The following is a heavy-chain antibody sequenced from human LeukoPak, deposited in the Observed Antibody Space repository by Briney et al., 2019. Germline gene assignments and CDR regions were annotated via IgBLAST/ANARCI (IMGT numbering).Heavy chain of an antibody. Sequence: GGSLRLSCAASGFTFSNAWMSWVRQAPGKGLEWVANIKQDGSEKYYVDSVKGRFTISRDNAKNSLYLQMNSLRAEDTAVYYCARGDFVVVPAAAYYYYYMDVWGKGTTVTVSS. J-gene: IGHJ6*03. CDR2: IKQDGSEK. CDR3: ARGDFVVVPAAAYYYYYMDV. CDR1: GFTFSNAW. V-gene: IGHV3-7*01. D-gene: IGHD2-2*01.